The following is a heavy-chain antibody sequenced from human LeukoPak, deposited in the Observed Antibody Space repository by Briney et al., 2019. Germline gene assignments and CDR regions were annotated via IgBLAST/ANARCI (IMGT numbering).Heavy chain of an antibody. D-gene: IGHD3-3*01. J-gene: IGHJ5*02. CDR1: GGSFSGYY. CDR2: INHSGST. V-gene: IGHV4-34*01. Sequence: SETLSLTCAVYGGSFSGYYWSWIRQPPGKGLEWIGEINHSGSTNYNPSLKSRVTISVDTFKNQFSLKLSSVTAADTAVYYCARGGWITIFGVVIKRYNWFDPWGQGTLVTVSS. CDR3: ARGGWITIFGVVIKRYNWFDP.